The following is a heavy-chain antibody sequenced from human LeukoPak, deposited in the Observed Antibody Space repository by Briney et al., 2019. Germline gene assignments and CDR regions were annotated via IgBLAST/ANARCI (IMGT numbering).Heavy chain of an antibody. CDR3: ARTIPYYDILTGYYLVDAFDI. Sequence: SETLCLTCAVYGGPFSGYYWGWIRQPPGKGLEWIAYIYYSGSTNYNPSLKSRVTISLDTSRNQFSLKLSSVTAADTAVYYCARTIPYYDILTGYYLVDAFDIWGQGTMVTVSS. D-gene: IGHD3-9*01. V-gene: IGHV4-34*11. J-gene: IGHJ3*02. CDR1: GGPFSGYY. CDR2: IYYSGST.